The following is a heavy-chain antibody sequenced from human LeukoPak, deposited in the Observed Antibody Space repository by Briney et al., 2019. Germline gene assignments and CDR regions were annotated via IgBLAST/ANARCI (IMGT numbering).Heavy chain of an antibody. Sequence: GGSLRLSCAASGFTFSSYGMHWVRQAPGEGLEWVAVISYDGNNKFYADSVKGRFTISRDNSKDTLYLQMNSLRAEDTAVYYCARDRVGGTNYFDYWGQGTLVTVSS. CDR3: ARDRVGGTNYFDY. D-gene: IGHD1-26*01. CDR1: GFTFSSYG. CDR2: ISYDGNNK. J-gene: IGHJ4*02. V-gene: IGHV3-30*03.